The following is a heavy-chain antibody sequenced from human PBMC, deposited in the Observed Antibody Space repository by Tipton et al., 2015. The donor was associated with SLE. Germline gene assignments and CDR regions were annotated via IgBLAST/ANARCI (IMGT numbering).Heavy chain of an antibody. V-gene: IGHV4-34*01. CDR2: VNHSGTT. Sequence: LRLSCAVYGVSFSDSFWNWIRQSPGKGLEWIGEVNHSGTTDYHPSLKSRVTMSVDTSKNKFSLKLTSLTAADTAVYYCARSTSFGGVRGSFDPWGQGTLVTVS. CDR3: ARSTSFGGVRGSFDP. J-gene: IGHJ5*02. D-gene: IGHD3-3*01. CDR1: GVSFSDSF.